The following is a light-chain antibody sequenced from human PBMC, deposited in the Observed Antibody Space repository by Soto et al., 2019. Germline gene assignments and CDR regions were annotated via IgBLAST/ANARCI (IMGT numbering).Light chain of an antibody. V-gene: IGLV2-11*01. Sequence: QSALTQPRSVSGSPGQSVTMSCTGTGSDVGAYKYVSWYQQNPGKAPKLMIYDVSERPSGVPDRFSGSKSGNMASLTISGLQAEDEADYYCCAYAGSYTLVFGGGTQLTVL. CDR2: DVS. J-gene: IGLJ2*01. CDR3: CAYAGSYTLV. CDR1: GSDVGAYKY.